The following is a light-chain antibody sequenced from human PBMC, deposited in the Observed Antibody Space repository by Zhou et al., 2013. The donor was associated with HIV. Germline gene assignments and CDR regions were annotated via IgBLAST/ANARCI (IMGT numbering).Light chain of an antibody. CDR1: RGISNF. Sequence: DIQMTQSPSSLSASVGDRVTITCRASRGISNFLAWYQQKPGKPPKVLIYAASTLQSGVPISVLVAVDLGTDFTLTISSLQPEDVATYYCQKYNTAPWTFGQGTKVEMK. CDR2: AAS. J-gene: IGKJ1*01. V-gene: IGKV1-27*01. CDR3: QKYNTAPWT.